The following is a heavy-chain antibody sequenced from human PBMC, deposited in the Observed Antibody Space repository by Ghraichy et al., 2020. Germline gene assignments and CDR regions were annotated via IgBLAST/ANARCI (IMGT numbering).Heavy chain of an antibody. Sequence: SETLSLTCTVSGGSISSGGYYWSWIRQHPGKGLEWIGYIYYSGSTYYNPSLKSRVTISVDTSKNQFSQKLSFVTAAETAGYYCANLDCSGGSCYSGHAFDSWGQGTMVTVSS. CDR3: ANLDCSGGSCYSGHAFDS. J-gene: IGHJ3*02. D-gene: IGHD2-15*01. CDR1: GGSISSGGYY. CDR2: IYYSGST. V-gene: IGHV4-31*03.